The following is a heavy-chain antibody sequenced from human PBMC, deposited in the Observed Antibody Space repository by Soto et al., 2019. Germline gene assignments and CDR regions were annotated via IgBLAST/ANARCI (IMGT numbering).Heavy chain of an antibody. J-gene: IGHJ4*02. D-gene: IGHD5-18*01. Sequence: GGSLRLSCAASGFTFSSYAMSWVRQAPGKGLEWVSAISGSGGSTYYADSVKGRFTISRDNSKNTLYLQMNSLRAEDTAVYYCAKDLRSTAMVEYYFDYWGQGTLVTVPQ. CDR3: AKDLRSTAMVEYYFDY. CDR2: ISGSGGST. CDR1: GFTFSSYA. V-gene: IGHV3-23*01.